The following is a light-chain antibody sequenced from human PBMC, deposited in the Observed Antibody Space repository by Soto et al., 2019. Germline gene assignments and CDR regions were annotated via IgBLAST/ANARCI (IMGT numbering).Light chain of an antibody. CDR1: QRVISN. CDR2: GAS. Sequence: EIVLTQSPATLSVSPGEIANLYFRASQRVISNLALYQPTPGQAPRLLIYGASPRASGITASFSGSGSGTEFTLTISSLQSEEFAVYYCQQYNNWPFTFGQGTRREI. CDR3: QQYNNWPFT. J-gene: IGKJ5*01. V-gene: IGKV3D-15*01.